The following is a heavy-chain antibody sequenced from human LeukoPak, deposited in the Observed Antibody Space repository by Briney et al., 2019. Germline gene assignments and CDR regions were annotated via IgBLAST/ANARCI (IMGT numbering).Heavy chain of an antibody. V-gene: IGHV4-59*08. Sequence: SETLSLTCTVSGGSISSYYWSWIRQPPGKGLEWIGYIYYSGSTNYNPSLKSRVTISVDTSKNQFSLKLSSVTAADTAVYYCARQLRFLEWLSDYYYGMDVWGQGTTVTVSS. CDR3: ARQLRFLEWLSDYYYGMDV. CDR1: GGSISSYY. J-gene: IGHJ6*02. CDR2: IYYSGST. D-gene: IGHD3-3*01.